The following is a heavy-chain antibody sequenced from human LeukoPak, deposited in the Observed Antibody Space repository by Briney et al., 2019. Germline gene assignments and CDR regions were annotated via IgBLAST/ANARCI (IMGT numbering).Heavy chain of an antibody. J-gene: IGHJ6*03. CDR1: GGSISTYY. CDR3: ARGLMEMDYYYYYMDV. Sequence: SETLSLTCTVSGGSISTYYWSWIRQPPGKGLEWIGYIYYTGSTSYNPSLKSRVTISVDTSKNQFSLKLSSVTAADTAVYYCARGLMEMDYYYYYMDVWGKGTTVTISS. V-gene: IGHV4-59*01. D-gene: IGHD5-24*01. CDR2: IYYTGST.